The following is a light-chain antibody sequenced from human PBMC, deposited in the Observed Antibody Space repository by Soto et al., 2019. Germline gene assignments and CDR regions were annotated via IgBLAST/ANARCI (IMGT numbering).Light chain of an antibody. V-gene: IGLV4-69*01. CDR3: QTWGTGTVV. CDR2: LNSDGSH. J-gene: IGLJ2*01. CDR1: SGHSRYA. Sequence: QPVLTQSPSASASLGASVKLTCTLSSGHSRYAIAWHHQQPEKGPRYLMKLNSDGSHSKGDGIPDRFSGSSSGAERYLTISSLQSEDEADYYCQTWGTGTVVFGGGTKLTVL.